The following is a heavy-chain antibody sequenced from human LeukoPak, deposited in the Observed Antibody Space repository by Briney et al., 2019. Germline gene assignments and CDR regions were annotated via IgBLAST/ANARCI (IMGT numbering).Heavy chain of an antibody. V-gene: IGHV3-66*01. CDR2: IYSGGST. CDR3: ARPIGGLGYYYMDV. D-gene: IGHD3-3*01. CDR1: GITFSSYG. J-gene: IGHJ6*03. Sequence: HPGGTLRLSCAASGITFSSYGMSWVRQAPGKGLEWVSVIYSGGSTYYADSVKGRFTISRDNSKNTLYLQMNSLRAEDTAVYYCARPIGGLGYYYMDVWGKGTTVTISS.